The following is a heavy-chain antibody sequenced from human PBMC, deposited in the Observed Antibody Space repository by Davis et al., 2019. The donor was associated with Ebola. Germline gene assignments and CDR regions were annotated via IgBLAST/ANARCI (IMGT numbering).Heavy chain of an antibody. D-gene: IGHD3-10*01. CDR1: GVSISRHY. CDR3: SERGSSV. V-gene: IGHV4-59*03. Sequence: PGGSLRLFCTVSGVSISRHYWSWIRQPPGKRLEWIGSIYYTGSAYYNSSLASRATISVDTSKNQFSLKLTSVTAADTAMYYCSERGSSVWGQGTLVTVSS. J-gene: IGHJ4*02. CDR2: IYYTGSA.